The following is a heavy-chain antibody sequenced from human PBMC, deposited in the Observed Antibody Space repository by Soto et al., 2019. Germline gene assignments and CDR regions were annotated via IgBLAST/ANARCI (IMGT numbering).Heavy chain of an antibody. D-gene: IGHD3-22*01. CDR1: GGTFSSYA. V-gene: IGHV1-69*13. J-gene: IGHJ4*02. Sequence: ASVKVSCKASGGTFSSYAISWVRQAPGQGLEWMGGIIPIFGTANYAQKFQGRVTITADESTSTAYMELSSLRSEDTAVYYCARGHTYYYDSSGSPTFSYWGQGTLVTVSS. CDR3: ARGHTYYYDSSGSPTFSY. CDR2: IIPIFGTA.